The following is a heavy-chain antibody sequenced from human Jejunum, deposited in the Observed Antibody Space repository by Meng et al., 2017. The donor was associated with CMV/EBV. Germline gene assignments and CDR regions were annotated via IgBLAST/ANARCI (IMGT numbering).Heavy chain of an antibody. J-gene: IGHJ4*02. Sequence: QRQGSGPGQVRPPETMPLTCTVSGGSINNYYWSWIRQSAGKGLEWIGGFNSSDTYNYHPSLDSRVTMSLDTSKNQFSLNLRSVTAADTATYYCARGPGASTREGFDYWGLGTLVTVPS. CDR3: ARGPGASTREGFDY. D-gene: IGHD1-26*01. CDR1: GGSINNYY. V-gene: IGHV4-4*07. CDR2: FNSSDTY.